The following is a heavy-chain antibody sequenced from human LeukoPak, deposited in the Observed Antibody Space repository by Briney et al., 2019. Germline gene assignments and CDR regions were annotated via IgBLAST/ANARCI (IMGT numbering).Heavy chain of an antibody. Sequence: GGSLRLSCAASGFTFSSYAMSWVRQAPGKGLEWVSAISGSGGSTYYADSVKGRFTISRDNSKNTLYLQMNSLRAEDTAVYYCARDSYYYDSSGSFDYWGQGTLVTVSS. CDR1: GFTFSSYA. CDR3: ARDSYYYDSSGSFDY. J-gene: IGHJ4*02. V-gene: IGHV3-23*01. CDR2: ISGSGGST. D-gene: IGHD3-22*01.